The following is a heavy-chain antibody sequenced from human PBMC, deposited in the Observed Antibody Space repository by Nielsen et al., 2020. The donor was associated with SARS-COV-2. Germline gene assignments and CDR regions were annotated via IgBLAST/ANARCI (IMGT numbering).Heavy chain of an antibody. J-gene: IGHJ5*02. V-gene: IGHV1-18*01. CDR3: ARRLDYGDHYWFDP. D-gene: IGHD4-17*01. Sequence: ASVKVSCKASGYTFTSYGISWVRQAPGQGLEWMGWISAYNGNTNYAQNLQGRVTMTTDTSTSTAYMELRSLRSDDTAVYYCARRLDYGDHYWFDPWGQGTLVTVSS. CDR1: GYTFTSYG. CDR2: ISAYNGNT.